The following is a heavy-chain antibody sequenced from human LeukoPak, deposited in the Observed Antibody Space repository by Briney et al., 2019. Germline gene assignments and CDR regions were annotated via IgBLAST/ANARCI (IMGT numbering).Heavy chain of an antibody. Sequence: SETLSLTCTVSGDSISSGSYYWSWIRQPAGKGLEWIGRIYTSGSTNYNPSLKSRVTMSVDTSKNQFSLKLSSVTAADTAVYYCARDYCGGDCYYYYYYMDVWGKGTTVTISS. D-gene: IGHD2-21*02. J-gene: IGHJ6*03. V-gene: IGHV4-61*02. CDR1: GDSISSGSYY. CDR3: ARDYCGGDCYYYYYYMDV. CDR2: IYTSGST.